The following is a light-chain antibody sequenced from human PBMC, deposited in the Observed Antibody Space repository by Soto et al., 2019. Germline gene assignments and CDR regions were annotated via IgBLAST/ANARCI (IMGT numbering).Light chain of an antibody. CDR1: QRITTW. Sequence: VGVRLNKTCRARQRITTWLAWYQQRPGKAPKLLIYDVSSLQSGVPSRFSGSGAGTEFARSAGRVNLEKCATHLCRPPDSYWTRDRGTKVDIK. CDR2: DVS. CDR3: RPPDSYWT. V-gene: IGKV1-5*01. J-gene: IGKJ1*01.